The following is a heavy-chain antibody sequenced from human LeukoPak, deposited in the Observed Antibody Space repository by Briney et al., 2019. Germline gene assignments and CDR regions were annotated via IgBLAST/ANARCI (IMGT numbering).Heavy chain of an antibody. CDR1: GFTFNSYA. CDR2: ISGSGGGT. J-gene: IGHJ4*02. V-gene: IGHV3-23*01. CDR3: AKTTTGYSSGRYPGWPVDC. D-gene: IGHD6-19*01. Sequence: GGSLRLSCGASGFTFNSYAVSWVRQAPGKGLEWVSAISGSGGGTYYADSVKGRFTISRDNSKNTVYLQMNSLSAEDTAVYYCAKTTTGYSSGRYPGWPVDCWGQRTLVTVSS.